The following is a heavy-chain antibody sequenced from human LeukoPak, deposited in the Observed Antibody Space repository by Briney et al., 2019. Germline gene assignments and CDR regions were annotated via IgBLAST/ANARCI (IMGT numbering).Heavy chain of an antibody. CDR3: PRDTYDDYVPLDY. Sequence: GGSLRLSCAASGFTFSSYGMHWVRQAPGKGLEWVAVIWYDGSNKYYADSVKGRFTISRDNSKNTLYLQMNSLRAEDTAVYYCPRDTYDDYVPLDYWGQGTLVTVSS. D-gene: IGHD4-17*01. CDR1: GFTFSSYG. J-gene: IGHJ4*02. V-gene: IGHV3-33*01. CDR2: IWYDGSNK.